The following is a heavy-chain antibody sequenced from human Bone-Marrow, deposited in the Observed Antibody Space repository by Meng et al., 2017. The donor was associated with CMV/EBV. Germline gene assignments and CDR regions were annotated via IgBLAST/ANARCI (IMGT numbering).Heavy chain of an antibody. Sequence: ASVKVSCKASGYTFTSYDINWVRQATGQGLEWMGWMNPNSGNTGYAQKFQGRVTITRNTSISTAYMELSSLRSEDTAVYYCARDAQYYDFWSGYYTPLDYWGQGTLVTVSS. CDR1: GYTFTSYD. J-gene: IGHJ4*02. D-gene: IGHD3-3*01. CDR3: ARDAQYYDFWSGYYTPLDY. V-gene: IGHV1-8*03. CDR2: MNPNSGNT.